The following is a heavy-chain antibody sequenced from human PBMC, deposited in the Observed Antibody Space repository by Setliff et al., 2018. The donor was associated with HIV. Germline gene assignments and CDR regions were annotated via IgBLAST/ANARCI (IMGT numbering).Heavy chain of an antibody. V-gene: IGHV4-59*08. Sequence: SETLSLTCTVSGDSISRYYWSWIRQPPGKGLEWIGYIYTSGTTMYNPSLKSRVSISIDKSKKQFSLKVTSVTATDTAVYYCARHLGYASPHDTFDLWGQGTMVTVSS. CDR1: GDSISRYY. J-gene: IGHJ3*01. CDR2: IYTSGTT. CDR3: ARHLGYASPHDTFDL. D-gene: IGHD2-2*01.